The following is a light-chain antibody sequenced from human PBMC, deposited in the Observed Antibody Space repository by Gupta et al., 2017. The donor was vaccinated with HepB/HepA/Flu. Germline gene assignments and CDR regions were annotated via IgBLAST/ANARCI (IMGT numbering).Light chain of an antibody. CDR1: KRVSSY. CDR2: DAS. CDR3: QQRSNWPLCS. Sequence: EIVLTQSPATLSLSPGDRATLSCRASKRVSSYLPWYQQKPGQAPRLLIYDASTRATGIPARFSGSGSGTDFTLTISSLEPEDFAVYYCQQRSNWPLCSFGQGTKLEIK. V-gene: IGKV3-11*01. J-gene: IGKJ2*04.